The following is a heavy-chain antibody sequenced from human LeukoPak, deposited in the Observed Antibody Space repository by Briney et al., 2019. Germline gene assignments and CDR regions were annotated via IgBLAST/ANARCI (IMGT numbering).Heavy chain of an antibody. V-gene: IGHV3-21*01. CDR3: ARDARGASSGYSKFDY. Sequence: GGSLRLSCAASGFTFSSYSMNWVRQAPGKGLEWVSSISSSSSYIYYADSVKGRFTISRDNAKNSLYLQMNSLRAEDTAVYYCARDARGASSGYSKFDYWGQGTLVTVSS. CDR1: GFTFSSYS. J-gene: IGHJ4*02. D-gene: IGHD3-22*01. CDR2: ISSSSSYI.